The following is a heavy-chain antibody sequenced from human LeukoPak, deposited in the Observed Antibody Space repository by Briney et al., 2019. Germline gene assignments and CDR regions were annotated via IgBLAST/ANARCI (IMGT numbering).Heavy chain of an antibody. CDR3: ARTGYNYGTPLNY. CDR2: TDSGTGT. D-gene: IGHD5-18*01. Sequence: GGSLRLSCAASGFTVSSNYMSWVRQAPGKGLEWVSGITDSGTGTYYADSVKGGFTISRDNSKNTVYPQMSSLRAEDTAVYYCARTGYNYGTPLNYWGQGTLVTVSS. CDR1: GFTVSSNY. V-gene: IGHV3-53*01. J-gene: IGHJ4*02.